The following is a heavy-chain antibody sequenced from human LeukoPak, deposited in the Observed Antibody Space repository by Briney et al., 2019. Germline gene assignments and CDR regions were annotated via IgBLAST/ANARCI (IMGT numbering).Heavy chain of an antibody. CDR1: GYTFTNYG. CDR2: ISAYDGTT. J-gene: IGHJ3*02. V-gene: IGHV1-18*01. CDR3: ARSHAFDI. Sequence: ASVKVSCKASGYTFTNYGISWVRQATGQGLEWIGWISAYDGTTDFAQKFQARVTMTKDTSTKTAYMELRSLRSDDTAVYYCARSHAFDIWGQGTMVTVSS.